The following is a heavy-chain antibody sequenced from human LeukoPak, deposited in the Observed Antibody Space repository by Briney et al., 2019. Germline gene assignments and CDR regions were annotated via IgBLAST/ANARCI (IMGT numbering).Heavy chain of an antibody. J-gene: IGHJ4*02. D-gene: IGHD3-10*01. Sequence: GGSLRLSCTASGLTITSYVTSWVRQAPGKGLEWISSLRGGDDSTNYADSVKGRFAISTDNFKNTVYLQMNTLTVDDTALYYCAKDGSLHRITMVRGARGGYWGQGTLVTVSS. V-gene: IGHV3-23*01. CDR1: GLTITSYV. CDR2: LRGGDDST. CDR3: AKDGSLHRITMVRGARGGY.